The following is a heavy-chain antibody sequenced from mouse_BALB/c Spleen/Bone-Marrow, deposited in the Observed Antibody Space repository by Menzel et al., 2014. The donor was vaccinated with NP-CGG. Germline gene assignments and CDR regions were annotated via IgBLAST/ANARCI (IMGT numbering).Heavy chain of an antibody. CDR2: IYPGGGYT. CDR1: GYTFTNHW. V-gene: IGHV1-63*02. CDR3: ARRGTGVDY. Sequence: VKVVESGAELVRPGTSVKISCKASGYTFTNHWLGWVKQRPGHGLEWIGDIYPGGGYTNYNEKFKGKATLTADTSSSTAYMQLSSLTSEDSAVYFCARRGTGVDYWGQGTTLTVSS. J-gene: IGHJ2*01. D-gene: IGHD4-1*01.